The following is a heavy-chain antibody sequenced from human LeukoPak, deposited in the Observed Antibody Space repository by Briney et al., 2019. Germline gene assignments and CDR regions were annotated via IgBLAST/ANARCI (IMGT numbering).Heavy chain of an antibody. CDR3: ASRPDCSSTSCYSFWFDP. V-gene: IGHV4-30-4*08. Sequence: SETLSLTCTVSGGSISSGDYYWSWIRQPPGKGLEWSGYIYYSGSTYYNPSLKSRVTISVDTSKNQFSLKLSSVTAADTPVYYCASRPDCSSTSCYSFWFDPWGQGTLVTVSS. J-gene: IGHJ5*02. CDR1: GGSISSGDYY. D-gene: IGHD2-2*02. CDR2: IYYSGST.